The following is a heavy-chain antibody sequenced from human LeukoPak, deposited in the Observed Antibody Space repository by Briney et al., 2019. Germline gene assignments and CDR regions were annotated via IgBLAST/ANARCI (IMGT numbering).Heavy chain of an antibody. V-gene: IGHV1-8*01. CDR3: ARGVVSSSGGYYVSYDY. CDR1: GYSFINYD. Sequence: GASVKVSCKASGYSFINYDINWVRQATGQGREGMGWMTANGNAEYAQSFQGRVTMTRNTAISTAYMELSSLRSEDTAVYYCARGVVSSSGGYYVSYDYWGQGSLVTVS. J-gene: IGHJ4*02. CDR2: MTANGNA. D-gene: IGHD3-22*01.